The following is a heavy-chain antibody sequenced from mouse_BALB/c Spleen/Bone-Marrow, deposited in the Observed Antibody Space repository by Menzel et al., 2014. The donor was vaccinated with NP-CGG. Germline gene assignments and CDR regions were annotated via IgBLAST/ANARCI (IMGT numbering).Heavy chain of an antibody. J-gene: IGHJ2*01. CDR1: GYTFTRSW. D-gene: IGHD2-14*01. CDR3: ARHHRYSYFFHH. CDR2: IHPNSGNT. Sequence: VQLQQARSVLQRPEAQVKLSCKASGYTFTRSWMHWAKQRPGQGLEWIGEIHPNSGNTNYNEKFKGKATLTVDTSSSTAYVDLSSLTSEDSAVYYCARHHRYSYFFHHRGQCTTLPFSS. V-gene: IGHV1S130*01.